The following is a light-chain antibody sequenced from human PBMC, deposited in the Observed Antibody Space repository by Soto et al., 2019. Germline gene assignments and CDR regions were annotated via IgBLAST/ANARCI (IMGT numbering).Light chain of an antibody. CDR1: ISDVGSYHY. CDR3: SSFASSSTVI. J-gene: IGLJ2*01. Sequence: QSALTQPASVSGSPGQSITISCTGTISDVGSYHYVSWYQQHTGKAPQLIIYGVTIRPSGVSSRFSGSKSGNTASLTISGLQAEDEADYYCSSFASSSTVIFGGGTQLTVL. V-gene: IGLV2-14*01. CDR2: GVT.